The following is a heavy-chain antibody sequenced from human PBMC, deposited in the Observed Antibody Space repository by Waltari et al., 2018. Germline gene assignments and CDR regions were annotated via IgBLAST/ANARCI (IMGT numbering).Heavy chain of an antibody. Sequence: EVQLLESGGGLVQPGGSLRLSCAASEFMFSTCPITWVRQAPGRGLEWVSTITGSGGTKYYADSVKGRFTISRDNSQNTLYLQMNSLTVDETAVYFCARGGYSSHFDYWGQGTLVTVSS. CDR2: ITGSGGTK. V-gene: IGHV3-23*01. D-gene: IGHD6-13*01. J-gene: IGHJ4*02. CDR3: ARGGYSSHFDY. CDR1: EFMFSTCP.